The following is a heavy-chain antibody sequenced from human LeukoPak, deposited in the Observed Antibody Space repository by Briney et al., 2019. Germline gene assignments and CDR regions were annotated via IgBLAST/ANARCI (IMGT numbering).Heavy chain of an antibody. CDR3: ASPSPGGAAAGLFDY. CDR2: LYSGGTT. D-gene: IGHD6-13*01. CDR1: GFTVSSNF. J-gene: IGHJ4*02. Sequence: GGSLRLSCAASGFTVSSNFLNRVRQAPGKGLEWVSVLYSGGTTFYADSVRGRFTISRDNSKNTLYLQMNSLRAEDTAVYYCASPSPGGAAAGLFDYWGQGTLVTVSS. V-gene: IGHV3-53*05.